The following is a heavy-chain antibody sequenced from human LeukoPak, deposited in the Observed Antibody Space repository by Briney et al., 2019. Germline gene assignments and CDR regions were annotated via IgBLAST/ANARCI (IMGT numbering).Heavy chain of an antibody. CDR1: GGSISSYY. Sequence: PSETLSLTCTVSGGSISSYYWSWIRQPPGKGLEWIGSIYHSGSTYYNPSLKSRVTISVDTSKNQFSLKLSSVTAADTAVYYCARDREDYSYWYFDLWGRGTLVTVSS. D-gene: IGHD2-15*01. V-gene: IGHV4-38-2*02. J-gene: IGHJ2*01. CDR3: ARDREDYSYWYFDL. CDR2: IYHSGST.